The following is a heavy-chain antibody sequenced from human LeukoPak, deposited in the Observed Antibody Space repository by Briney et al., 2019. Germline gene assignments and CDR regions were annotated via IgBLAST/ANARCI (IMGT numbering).Heavy chain of an antibody. CDR2: ISTSGTTI. CDR1: GFTFSDYY. D-gene: IGHD3-9*01. CDR3: ARAIYGIFIYYMDV. V-gene: IGHV3-11*01. J-gene: IGHJ6*03. Sequence: GGTLRLSCAASGFTFSDYYMSWIRQAPGKGLEWVSYISTSGTTIYYADSVKGRFTISRDNAKNSLYLQMSSLRAEDTAVYYCARAIYGIFIYYMDVWGRGTTVTISS.